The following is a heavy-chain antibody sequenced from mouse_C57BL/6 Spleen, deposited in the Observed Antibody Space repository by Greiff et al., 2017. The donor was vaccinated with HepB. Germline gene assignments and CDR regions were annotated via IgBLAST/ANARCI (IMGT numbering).Heavy chain of an antibody. CDR2: INYDGSST. Sequence: EVQRVESEGGLVQPGSSMKLSCTASGFTFSDYYMAWVRQVPEKGLEWVANINYDGSSTYYLDSLKSRFIISRDNAKNILYLQMSSLKSEDTATYYCARYRVYYAMDYWGQGTSVTVSS. J-gene: IGHJ4*01. V-gene: IGHV5-16*01. CDR3: ARYRVYYAMDY. CDR1: GFTFSDYY.